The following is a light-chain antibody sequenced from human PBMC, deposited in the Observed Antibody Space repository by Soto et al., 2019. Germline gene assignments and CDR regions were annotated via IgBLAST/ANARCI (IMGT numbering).Light chain of an antibody. Sequence: EIVMTQSPATLSVSPGERATLSCRASQSVSSNLAWYQQKPGQAPRLLIYGASTRATGIPARFSGSGSGTEFTLTISSLQPDDFAVYYCQQHETLITFGQGTRLEIK. J-gene: IGKJ5*01. V-gene: IGKV3-15*01. CDR1: QSVSSN. CDR3: QQHETLIT. CDR2: GAS.